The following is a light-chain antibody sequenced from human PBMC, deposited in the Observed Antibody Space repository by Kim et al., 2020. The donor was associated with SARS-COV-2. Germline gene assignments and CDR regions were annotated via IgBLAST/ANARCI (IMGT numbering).Light chain of an antibody. CDR1: QPISTY. CDR2: AAS. Sequence: DIQMTQSPSSLSASVGDRVTIACRASQPISTYLNWYQQKPGKAPKLLIYAASSLQSGVPSRFSGSGSGTDFTLTISSLQPEDFATYHCQQSYSLPLTFGGGTKVDIK. J-gene: IGKJ4*01. CDR3: QQSYSLPLT. V-gene: IGKV1-39*01.